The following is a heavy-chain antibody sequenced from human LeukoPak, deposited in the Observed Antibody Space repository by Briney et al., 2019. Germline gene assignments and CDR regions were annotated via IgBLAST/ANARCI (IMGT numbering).Heavy chain of an antibody. D-gene: IGHD6-19*01. Sequence: GGSLRLSCAASGFTFSSYTMNWVRQAPGKGLEWVSSISSSSSYIYYADSVKGRFTISRDNAKNSLYLQMNSLRAKDTAVYYCARGFGSGWYAEYFQHWGQGTLVTVSS. V-gene: IGHV3-21*01. CDR3: ARGFGSGWYAEYFQH. CDR2: ISSSSSYI. CDR1: GFTFSSYT. J-gene: IGHJ1*01.